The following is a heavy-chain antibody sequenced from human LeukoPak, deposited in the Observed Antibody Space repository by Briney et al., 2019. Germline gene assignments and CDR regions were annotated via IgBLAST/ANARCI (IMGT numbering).Heavy chain of an antibody. D-gene: IGHD2-8*01. J-gene: IGHJ4*02. V-gene: IGHV1-2*02. CDR3: ARQREADIVLID. CDR1: GYTFTGYY. Sequence: ASVKVSCKASGYTFTGYYMHWVRQAPGQGLEWMGWINPNSGGTNYAQKFQGRVTMTRDTSISTAYLQWSSLKASDTAMYYCARQREADIVLIDWGQGTLVTVSS. CDR2: INPNSGGT.